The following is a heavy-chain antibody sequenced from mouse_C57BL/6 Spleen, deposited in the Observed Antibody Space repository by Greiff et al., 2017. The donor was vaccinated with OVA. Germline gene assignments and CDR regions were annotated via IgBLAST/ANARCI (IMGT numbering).Heavy chain of an antibody. V-gene: IGHV8-8*01. Sequence: QVTLKESGPGILQPSQTLSLTCSFSGFSLSTFGMGVGWIRQPSGKGLEWLANIWWDDDKYYNPALKSRPTISKDTSKNQVFLKLANVDTAATATYYCARIDYSNRYYAMDYWGQGTSVTVSS. D-gene: IGHD2-5*01. J-gene: IGHJ4*01. CDR1: GFSLSTFGMG. CDR2: IWWDDDK. CDR3: ARIDYSNRYYAMDY.